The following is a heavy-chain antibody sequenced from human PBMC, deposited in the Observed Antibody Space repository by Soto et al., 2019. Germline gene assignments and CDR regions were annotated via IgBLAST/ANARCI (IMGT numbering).Heavy chain of an antibody. J-gene: IGHJ6*03. D-gene: IGHD6-6*01. CDR3: ARVLISPAARHNYYYMDV. CDR2: IYYSGST. Sequence: QVQLQESGPGLVKPSQTLSLTCTVSGGSISSGGYYWSWIRQHPGKGLEWIGYIYYSGSTYYNPSLKSRVTISVDTSKNQFSLKLSSVTAADTAVYYCARVLISPAARHNYYYMDVWGKGTTVTVSS. V-gene: IGHV4-31*03. CDR1: GGSISSGGYY.